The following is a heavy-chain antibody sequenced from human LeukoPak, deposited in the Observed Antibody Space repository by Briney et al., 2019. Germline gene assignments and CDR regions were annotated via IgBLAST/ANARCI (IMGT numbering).Heavy chain of an antibody. CDR1: GGSVSSGSYY. CDR2: IYYSGST. CDR3: ARLGYSYGYEFDY. J-gene: IGHJ4*02. D-gene: IGHD5-18*01. V-gene: IGHV4-61*01. Sequence: SETLSLTCTVSGGSVSSGSYYWSWIRQPPGTGLEWIGYIYYSGSTNYNPSLKSRVTISVDTSKNQFSLKLSSVTAADTAVYYCARLGYSYGYEFDYWGQGILVTVSS.